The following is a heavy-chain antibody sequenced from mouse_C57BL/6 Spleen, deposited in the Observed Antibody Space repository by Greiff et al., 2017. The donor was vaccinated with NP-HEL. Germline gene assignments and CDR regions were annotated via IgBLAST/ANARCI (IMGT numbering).Heavy chain of an antibody. Sequence: VQLQQSGTVLARPGASVKMSCKTSGYTFTSYWMHWVKQRPGQGLEWIGAIYPGNSDTSYNQKFKGKAKLTAVTSASTAYMELSSLTNEDSAVYYCTRGAYSNYVFAYWGQGTLVTVSA. CDR2: IYPGNSDT. D-gene: IGHD2-5*01. CDR3: TRGAYSNYVFAY. V-gene: IGHV1-5*01. J-gene: IGHJ3*01. CDR1: GYTFTSYW.